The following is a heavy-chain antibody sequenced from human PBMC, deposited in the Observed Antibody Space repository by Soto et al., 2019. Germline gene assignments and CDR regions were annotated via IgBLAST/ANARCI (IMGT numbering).Heavy chain of an antibody. J-gene: IGHJ6*02. CDR1: GYSFTNYY. D-gene: IGHD3-10*01. CDR2: INPNSDDTNGRGT. Sequence: QVQLVQSGAEVKKPGASVKVSCKASGYSFTNYYMHWVRQAPGQGLEWMGWINPNSDDTNGRGTNYARKFKGRVIMTRDLPTSTAYMGLSSLTSDDTAVYYCAREVTMVRGARVYGLDVWGQGTTVTVSS. CDR3: AREVTMVRGARVYGLDV. V-gene: IGHV1-2*02.